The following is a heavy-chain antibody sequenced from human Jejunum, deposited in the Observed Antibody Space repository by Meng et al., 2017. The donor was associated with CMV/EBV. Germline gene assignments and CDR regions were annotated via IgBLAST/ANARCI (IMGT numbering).Heavy chain of an antibody. J-gene: IGHJ6*02. CDR2: IYPDDSDT. V-gene: IGHV5-51*01. CDR3: VRLSGEGYSLDNYGMDV. D-gene: IGHD1-1*01. CDR1: FSTYW. Sequence: FSTYWIGWVRQMPGKGLESMGIIYPDDSDTRYSPSFQGQVTISADKSISTAYLQWTSLKASDTAMYYCVRLSGEGYSLDNYGMDVWGQGTTVTVSS.